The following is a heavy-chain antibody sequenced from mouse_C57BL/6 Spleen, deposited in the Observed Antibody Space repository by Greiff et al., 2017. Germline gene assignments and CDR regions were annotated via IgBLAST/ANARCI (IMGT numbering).Heavy chain of an antibody. Sequence: QVQLKQSGAELVRPGASVTLSCKASGYTFTDYEMHWVKQTPVHGLEWIGAIDPETGGTAYNQKFKGKAILTVDKSSSTAYMELRSLTSEDSAVYYCTRSNYCNSIGYWGQGTLVTVSA. V-gene: IGHV1-15*01. J-gene: IGHJ3*01. CDR1: GYTFTDYE. CDR2: IDPETGGT. CDR3: TRSNYCNSIGY. D-gene: IGHD2-1*01.